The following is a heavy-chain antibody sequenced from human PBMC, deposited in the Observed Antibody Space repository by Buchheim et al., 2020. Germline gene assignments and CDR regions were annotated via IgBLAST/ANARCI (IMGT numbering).Heavy chain of an antibody. CDR3: ARGPLGWLLNSLWYFDL. CDR2: IYHSGST. V-gene: IGHV4-4*02. CDR1: GGSISSSNW. D-gene: IGHD5-24*01. Sequence: QVQLQESGPGLVKPSGTLSLTCAVSGGSISSSNWWSWVRQPPGKGLEWIGEIYHSGSTNYNPSLKSRVTVSLDKSKSQVSLKLSSVTAADTAVYYCARGPLGWLLNSLWYFDLWGRGTL. J-gene: IGHJ2*01.